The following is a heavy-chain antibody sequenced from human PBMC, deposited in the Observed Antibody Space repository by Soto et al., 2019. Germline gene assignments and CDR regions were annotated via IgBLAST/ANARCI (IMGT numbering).Heavy chain of an antibody. CDR2: ISGSGGST. V-gene: IGHV3-23*01. D-gene: IGHD6-13*01. J-gene: IGHJ4*02. CDR3: AKASSVIAGSLGVDX. CDR1: GFTFSSYA. Sequence: GGSLRLSCAASGFTFSSYAMSWVRQAPGKGLEWVSSISGSGGSTYYADSVKVRFTISRDNSKNTLYLQMNSLRAEETAVYYCAKASSVIAGSLGVDXWGQVTLVTVSX.